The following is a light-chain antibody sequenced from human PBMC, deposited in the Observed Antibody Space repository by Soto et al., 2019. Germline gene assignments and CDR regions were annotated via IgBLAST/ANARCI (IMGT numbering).Light chain of an antibody. J-gene: IGLJ1*01. Sequence: QSALTQPPSASGSPGQSVTISCTGTSSDVGGYKYVSWYQQYPGKAPKLMIYEVSKRPSGAPDRFSGSKSDNTASLTVSGLQAEYEAEYYCISYAGTNTYVFGIGTKLTVL. CDR1: SSDVGGYKY. CDR3: ISYAGTNTYV. V-gene: IGLV2-8*01. CDR2: EVS.